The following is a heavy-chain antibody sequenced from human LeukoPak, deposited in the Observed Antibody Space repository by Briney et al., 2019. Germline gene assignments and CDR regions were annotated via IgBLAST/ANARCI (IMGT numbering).Heavy chain of an antibody. V-gene: IGHV1-18*01. Sequence: GASVKVSCKASGYTFTSYGISWVRQAPGQGLEWMGWISSYNGNTNYAQKLQGRVTMTTDTSTSTAYMELRSLRSDDTAVYYCARLSSLVRSRKDYYGMDVWGQGTTVTVSS. CDR1: GYTFTSYG. D-gene: IGHD3-10*01. CDR2: ISSYNGNT. J-gene: IGHJ6*02. CDR3: ARLSSLVRSRKDYYGMDV.